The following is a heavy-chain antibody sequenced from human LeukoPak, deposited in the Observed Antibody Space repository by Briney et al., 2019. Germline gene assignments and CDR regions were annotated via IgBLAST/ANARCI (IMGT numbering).Heavy chain of an antibody. CDR3: ARMYYYDSSGYYPFDY. CDR1: GYSFTSYW. Sequence: GESLKISCKGSGYSFTSYWIGWVRQMPGKGLEWMGIIYPGDSDTRYSPSFQGQVTISADKSISTAYLQWSSLKASDTAMYYCARMYYYDSSGYYPFDYWGQGTLATVSS. V-gene: IGHV5-51*01. CDR2: IYPGDSDT. D-gene: IGHD3-22*01. J-gene: IGHJ4*02.